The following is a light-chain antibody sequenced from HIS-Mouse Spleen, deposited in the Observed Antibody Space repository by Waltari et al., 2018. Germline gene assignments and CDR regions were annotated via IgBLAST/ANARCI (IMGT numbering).Light chain of an antibody. CDR2: AAS. J-gene: IGKJ2*01. Sequence: AIRMTQSPPSLSASPGDRVTITCRASQGISSYLAWYQQKPGKAPKLLIYAASTLQSGVPSRFSGSGSGTDFTLTISCLQSEDFATYYCQQYYSYPYTFGQGTKLEIK. CDR1: QGISSY. CDR3: QQYYSYPYT. V-gene: IGKV1-8*01.